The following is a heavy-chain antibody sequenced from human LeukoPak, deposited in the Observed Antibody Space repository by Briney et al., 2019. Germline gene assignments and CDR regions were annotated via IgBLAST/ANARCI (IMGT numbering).Heavy chain of an antibody. J-gene: IGHJ3*02. CDR3: ARKLQWLAMHDAFDI. D-gene: IGHD6-19*01. CDR2: IYYSGST. V-gene: IGHV4-39*01. Sequence: SETLSLTCTVSGDSISSSSYYWGSIRQPPGKGLEWIGSIYYSGSTYYNPSLKSRVSISVSKSKNQFSLKLSSVTAADTAVYYCARKLQWLAMHDAFDIWGQGTMVTVSS. CDR1: GDSISSSSYY.